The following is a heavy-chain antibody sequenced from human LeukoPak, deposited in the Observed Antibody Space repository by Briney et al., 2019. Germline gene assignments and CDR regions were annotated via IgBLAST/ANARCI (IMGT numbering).Heavy chain of an antibody. D-gene: IGHD2-15*01. CDR2: ISVYNGQT. V-gene: IGHV1-18*01. CDR3: VRDSVVIAATPRDY. CDR1: GFIFSNYG. J-gene: IGHJ4*02. Sequence: ASVKVCCKTAGFIFSNYGFSWIRQAPGQGLEWMGWISVYNGQTDYAHNLQGRVIMTTDTSTSTLYMELKSLRSDDTAVYYCVRDSVVIAATPRDYWGQGTLVTVSS.